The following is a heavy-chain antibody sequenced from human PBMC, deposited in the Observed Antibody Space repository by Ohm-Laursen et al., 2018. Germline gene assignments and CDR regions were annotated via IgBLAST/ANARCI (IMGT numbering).Heavy chain of an antibody. V-gene: IGHV3-72*01. CDR1: GFTFSNYV. J-gene: IGHJ4*02. D-gene: IGHD3-22*01. Sequence: SLRLSCSASGFTFSNYVMSWVRRAPGKGLEWVGRTRNKANSYTTEYAASVKGRFTISRDDSKNSLYLQMNSLKTEDTAVYYCARAMYYYDSSGYYFHHYFDYWGQGTLVTVSS. CDR3: ARAMYYYDSSGYYFHHYFDY. CDR2: TRNKANSYTT.